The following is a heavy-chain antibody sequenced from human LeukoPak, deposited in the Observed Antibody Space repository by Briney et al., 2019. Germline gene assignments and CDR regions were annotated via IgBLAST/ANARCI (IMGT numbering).Heavy chain of an antibody. CDR2: FDPEDGER. CDR3: ATFRSSYAFDAFDI. Sequence: ASVKVSCKVSGDTLTELSMHWVRQAPGKGLEWMGGFDPEDGERTYAQKFQGRVTLTEDTSAGTAYMELSSLRSEDTAVYYCATFRSSYAFDAFDIWGPGTMVTVSS. V-gene: IGHV1-24*01. D-gene: IGHD6-6*01. CDR1: GDTLTELS. J-gene: IGHJ3*02.